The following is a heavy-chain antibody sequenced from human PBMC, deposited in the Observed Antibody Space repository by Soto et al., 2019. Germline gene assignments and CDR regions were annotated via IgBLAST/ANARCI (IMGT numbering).Heavy chain of an antibody. Sequence: PGESLKISCQGSGYSFTSSWIGWVRQMPGEGLEWMGIIHPGDSDTRYSPSFQGQVTISVDKSISTAYLQWSSLKASDTAMYYCAKWPVGASRNWFDPWGQGTLVTVSS. CDR2: IHPGDSDT. CDR1: GYSFTSSW. D-gene: IGHD1-26*01. J-gene: IGHJ5*02. V-gene: IGHV5-51*01. CDR3: AKWPVGASRNWFDP.